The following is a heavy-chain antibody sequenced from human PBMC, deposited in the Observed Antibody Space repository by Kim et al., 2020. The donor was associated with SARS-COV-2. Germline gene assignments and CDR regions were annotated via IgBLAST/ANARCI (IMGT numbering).Heavy chain of an antibody. D-gene: IGHD6-19*01. CDR2: T. CDR3: ARYGSGWYFGF. J-gene: IGHJ4*02. V-gene: IGHV4-59*10. Sequence: TNYTPSLRSRVTMSVDTSKNQFSLKLSSVTAADTAVYYCARYGSGWYFGFWGQGTLVTVSS.